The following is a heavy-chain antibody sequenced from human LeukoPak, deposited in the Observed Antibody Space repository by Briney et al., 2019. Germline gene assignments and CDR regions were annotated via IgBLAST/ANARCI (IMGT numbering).Heavy chain of an antibody. Sequence: GASVKVSCKASGYTFTSYGISWVRQAPGQGLEWMGWISAYNGNTNYAQKLQGRVTMTTDTSTSTAYMELRSLRSDDTAVHYCARADPKWERRTFDYWGQGTLVTVSS. CDR2: ISAYNGNT. D-gene: IGHD1-26*01. V-gene: IGHV1-18*01. J-gene: IGHJ4*02. CDR3: ARADPKWERRTFDY. CDR1: GYTFTSYG.